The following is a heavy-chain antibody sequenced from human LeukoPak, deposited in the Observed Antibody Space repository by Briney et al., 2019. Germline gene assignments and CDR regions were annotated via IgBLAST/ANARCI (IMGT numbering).Heavy chain of an antibody. CDR3: ARDSIVRGFDY. D-gene: IGHD1-26*01. CDR2: IKQDGSEK. V-gene: IGHV3-7*01. J-gene: IGHJ4*02. CDR1: GFVYSAFW. Sequence: PGGSLRLSCAASGFVYSAFWMSWVRQAPGKGLEWVANIKQDGSEKYYVDSVKGRFTISRDNAKNSLYLQMNSLRAEDTAVYYCARDSIVRGFDYWGQGTLVTVSS.